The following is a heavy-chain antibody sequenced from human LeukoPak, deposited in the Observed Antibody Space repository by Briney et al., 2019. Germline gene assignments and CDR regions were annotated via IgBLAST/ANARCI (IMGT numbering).Heavy chain of an antibody. Sequence: PSETLSLTCAVSGGSISSGGYSWSWIRQPPGKALEWIGYIYHSDSTYYNPSLKSRVNILADRSKNQFSLKLGSVTAADTAVYYCARGRLVRDAFDIWGQGTMVTVSS. CDR3: ARGRLVRDAFDI. D-gene: IGHD2-8*02. J-gene: IGHJ3*02. CDR2: IYHSDST. V-gene: IGHV4-30-2*01. CDR1: GGSISSGGYS.